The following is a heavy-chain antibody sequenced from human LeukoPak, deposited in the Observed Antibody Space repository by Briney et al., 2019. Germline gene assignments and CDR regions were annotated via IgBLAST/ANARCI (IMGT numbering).Heavy chain of an antibody. CDR3: ARADYYYDSSGGFDY. D-gene: IGHD3-22*01. CDR1: GFTFSSSW. Sequence: PGGSLRLSCAASGFTFSSSWMYWVRQAPGKGLVWVSRINSDGSSTNYADSVKGRFTISRDNAKNTLYLQMNSPRAEDTAVYYCARADYYYDSSGGFDYWGQGTLVTVSS. CDR2: INSDGSST. J-gene: IGHJ4*02. V-gene: IGHV3-74*01.